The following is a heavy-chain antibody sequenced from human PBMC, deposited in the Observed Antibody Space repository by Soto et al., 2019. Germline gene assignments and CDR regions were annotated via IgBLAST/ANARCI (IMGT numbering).Heavy chain of an antibody. CDR2: ISPKNGNT. Sequence: LLLQSGAELKKPGASVKISCKASGYSFSTYDISWLRQAPGQGPEWMGRISPKNGNTKYTQNFQDRVTMTADTSSSTAYMELRGLRSDDTAKYYCATSYDSGFDPWSQGTLVTVSS. V-gene: IGHV1-18*04. D-gene: IGHD3-3*01. J-gene: IGHJ5*02. CDR3: ATSYDSGFDP. CDR1: GYSFSTYD.